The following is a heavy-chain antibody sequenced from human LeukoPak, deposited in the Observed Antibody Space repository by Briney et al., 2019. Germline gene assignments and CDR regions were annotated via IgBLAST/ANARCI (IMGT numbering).Heavy chain of an antibody. D-gene: IGHD2-15*01. CDR2: IYTSGST. CDR3: AREGSGSRPLDY. V-gene: IGHV4-4*07. J-gene: IGHJ4*02. CDR1: GGSISSYY. Sequence: ASETLSLTCTVSGGSISSYYWSWIRQPAGKGLEWIGRIYTSGSTNYNPSLKSRVTMSVDTSMNQFSLKRSSVTAADTAVYYCAREGSGSRPLDYWGQGTLVTVSS.